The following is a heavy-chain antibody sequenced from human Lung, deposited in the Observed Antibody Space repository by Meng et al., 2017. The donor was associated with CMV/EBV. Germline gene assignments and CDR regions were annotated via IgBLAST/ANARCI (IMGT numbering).Heavy chain of an antibody. CDR1: GASMRGFH. CDR2: VYYSGGA. Sequence: SXTLSLXCTVSGASMRGFHWTWIRQTPGKGLECLGYVYYSGGATYHPSLKSRVTISVDTSQNQFSLNLSSVTAADTAMYYCARRAYCGNDCYFFEFWGPGTXVTVSS. J-gene: IGHJ4*02. D-gene: IGHD2-21*02. V-gene: IGHV4-59*01. CDR3: ARRAYCGNDCYFFEF.